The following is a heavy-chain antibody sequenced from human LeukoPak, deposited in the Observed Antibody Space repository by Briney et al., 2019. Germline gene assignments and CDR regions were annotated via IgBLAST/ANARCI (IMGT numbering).Heavy chain of an antibody. Sequence: SGPTLVKPTQTLTLTCTFSGFSLNTTGMRMGWIRQPPGKALEWLARIDWDDDKFYSTSLKPRLTISKDSSRNQVVLTMTNMDPVDTATYYCARIAPSYYHDSSAPLYYWGQGTLVTVSS. CDR3: ARIAPSYYHDSSAPLYY. V-gene: IGHV2-70*04. CDR2: IDWDDDK. J-gene: IGHJ4*02. D-gene: IGHD3-22*01. CDR1: GFSLNTTGMR.